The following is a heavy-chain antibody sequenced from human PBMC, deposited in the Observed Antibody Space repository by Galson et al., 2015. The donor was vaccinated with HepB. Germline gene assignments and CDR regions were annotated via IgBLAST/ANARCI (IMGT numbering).Heavy chain of an antibody. V-gene: IGHV3-11*06. J-gene: IGHJ6*02. D-gene: IGHD2-15*01. CDR3: ARDFVVAAINYYYGMDV. CDR2: ISSSSSYT. Sequence: SLRLSCAASGFTFSDYYMSWIRQAPGKGLEWVSYISSSSSYTNYADSVKGRFTISRDNAKNSLYLQMNSLRAEDTAVYYCARDFVVAAINYYYGMDVWGQGTTVTVSS. CDR1: GFTFSDYY.